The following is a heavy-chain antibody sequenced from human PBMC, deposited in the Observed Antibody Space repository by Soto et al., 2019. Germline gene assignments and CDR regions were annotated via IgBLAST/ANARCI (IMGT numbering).Heavy chain of an antibody. J-gene: IGHJ4*02. V-gene: IGHV4-30-4*01. Sequence: PSETLSLTCAVSGGSISSGDYYWRLIRQPPGKGLEWIGYIYYSGSTYYNPSLKSRVTISVDTSKNQFSLKLSSVTAADTAVYYCASQHYYDSSGYYVVYWGQGTLVTVSS. CDR3: ASQHYYDSSGYYVVY. CDR1: GGSISSGDYY. CDR2: IYYSGST. D-gene: IGHD3-22*01.